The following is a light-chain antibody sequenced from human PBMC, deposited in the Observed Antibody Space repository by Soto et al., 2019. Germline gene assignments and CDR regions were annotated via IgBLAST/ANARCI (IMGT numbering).Light chain of an antibody. V-gene: IGKV1-5*03. CDR1: QTISNS. J-gene: IGKJ1*01. CDR2: KAS. CDR3: QQYNEYSKT. Sequence: DIQVTQSPSTLSASVGDRVTITCRISQTISNSLAWFQQKPGKAPKLLIYKASTLEGGVPSRFNGSGSGTEFTLSISSLQPDDFETYYCQQYNEYSKTFGQGTKVEI.